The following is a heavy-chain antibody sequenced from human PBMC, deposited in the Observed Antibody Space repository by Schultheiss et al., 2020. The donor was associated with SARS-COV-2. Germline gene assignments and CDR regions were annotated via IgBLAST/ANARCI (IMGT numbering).Heavy chain of an antibody. Sequence: GGSLRLSCAASGFTVSSNYMSWVRQAPGKGLEWVSVIYSGGSTYYADSVKGRFTISRDNSKNTLYLQMNSLRAEDTAVYYCARGERITIFGVVIDDAFDIWGQGTMVTVSS. J-gene: IGHJ3*02. CDR3: ARGERITIFGVVIDDAFDI. D-gene: IGHD3-3*01. V-gene: IGHV3-66*01. CDR1: GFTVSSNY. CDR2: IYSGGST.